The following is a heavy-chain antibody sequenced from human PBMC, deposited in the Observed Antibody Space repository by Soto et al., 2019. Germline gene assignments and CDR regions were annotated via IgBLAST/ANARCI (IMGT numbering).Heavy chain of an antibody. Sequence: QITLKESGPTLVKPTQTLTLTCTVSGFSLSGDRVSVGWIRQPPGKALEWLALIYWDDDQRYSPSLKTRLTITKDTSKNQVVLTMTNMDPVDTATYYCAHAYGGTSWPNDAFDIWGQGTVVIVSS. D-gene: IGHD2-21*01. J-gene: IGHJ3*02. V-gene: IGHV2-5*02. CDR3: AHAYGGTSWPNDAFDI. CDR2: IYWDDDQ. CDR1: GFSLSGDRVS.